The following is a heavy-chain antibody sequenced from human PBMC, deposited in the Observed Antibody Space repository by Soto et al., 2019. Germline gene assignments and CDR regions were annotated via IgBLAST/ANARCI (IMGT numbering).Heavy chain of an antibody. J-gene: IGHJ6*02. V-gene: IGHV3-23*01. CDR3: PNPPPTMESTIYSYYGMDV. CDR2: ISGSGGST. CDR1: GSTFGNYA. D-gene: IGHD1-26*01. Sequence: EVQLWESGGCFVQPGGSLRLSCSASGSTFGNYAMTWVRQAPGKGLEWVSAISGSGGSTYYTDYEKGWFTNSRDISKNTLYLQIDNLRAEETAIYYCPNPPPTMESTIYSYYGMDVWGQGTTVTVSS.